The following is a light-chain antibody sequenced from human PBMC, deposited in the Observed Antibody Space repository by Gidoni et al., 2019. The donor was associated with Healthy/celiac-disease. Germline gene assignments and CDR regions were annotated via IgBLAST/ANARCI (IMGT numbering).Light chain of an antibody. Sequence: GTLSCSASQSVSSSSLAWYQQKPGQAPRLRIYGASSRATGIPDRFSGSGSGTDFTLTISRLEPEDFAVYYCQQYGSSPQTFGQGTKVEIK. V-gene: IGKV3-20*01. J-gene: IGKJ1*01. CDR3: QQYGSSPQT. CDR1: QSVSSSS. CDR2: GAS.